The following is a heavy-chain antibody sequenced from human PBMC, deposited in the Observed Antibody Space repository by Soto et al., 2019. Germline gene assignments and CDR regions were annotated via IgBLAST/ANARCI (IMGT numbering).Heavy chain of an antibody. V-gene: IGHV1-69*06. CDR1: GGTFSSYA. Sequence: SVKVSCKASGGTFSSYAISWVRQAPGQGLEWMGGIIPIFGTANYAQKFQGRVTITADKSTSTAYMELSSLRSEDTAVYYCASYDSSGYYYYFDYWGQGTLVTVSS. J-gene: IGHJ4*02. D-gene: IGHD3-22*01. CDR2: IIPIFGTA. CDR3: ASYDSSGYYYYFDY.